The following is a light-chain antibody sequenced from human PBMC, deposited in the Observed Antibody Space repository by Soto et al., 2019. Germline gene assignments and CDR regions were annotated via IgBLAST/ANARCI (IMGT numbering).Light chain of an antibody. CDR3: QRYDSWTPEYT. CDR2: DVS. CDR1: QSIRTK. V-gene: IGKV3-15*01. Sequence: EIVLTQSPDTLSASPGERATLSCRASQSIRTKLAWYQHRPGQAPRLLIYDVSNRATGIPARFSGSGSGAEFTLTISSLQYEDCAFYYCQRYDSWTPEYTFGQGTKVEIK. J-gene: IGKJ2*01.